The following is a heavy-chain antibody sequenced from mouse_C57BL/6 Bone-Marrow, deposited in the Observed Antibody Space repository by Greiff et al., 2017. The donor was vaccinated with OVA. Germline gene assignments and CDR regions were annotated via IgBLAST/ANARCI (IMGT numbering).Heavy chain of an antibody. J-gene: IGHJ4*01. V-gene: IGHV5-4*01. Sequence: EVMLVASGGGLVKPGGSLQLSCAASGFTFSSYAMSWVRQTPEKRLEGVATISDGGSYTYYPDNVKGRFTISRDNAKNNLYLQMSHLKSEDTAMYYCAREAKSSIYSIAMDYWGQGTSVTVSS. CDR2: ISDGGSYT. D-gene: IGHD2-1*01. CDR3: AREAKSSIYSIAMDY. CDR1: GFTFSSYA.